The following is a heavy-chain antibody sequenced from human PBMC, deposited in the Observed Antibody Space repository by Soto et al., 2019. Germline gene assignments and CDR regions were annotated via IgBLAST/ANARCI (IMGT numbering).Heavy chain of an antibody. CDR1: GGSISSYY. J-gene: IGHJ3*02. D-gene: IGHD3-22*01. CDR3: ATSRGYYYDSSGFPMAFDI. V-gene: IGHV4-4*07. CDR2: IYTSGSS. Sequence: SETLSLTCTVSGGSISSYYWSWIRQPAGKGLEWIGRIYTSGSSNYNPSLKSRVTMSVDTSKNQFSLKLSSVTAADTAVYYCATSRGYYYDSSGFPMAFDIWGQGTMVTVSS.